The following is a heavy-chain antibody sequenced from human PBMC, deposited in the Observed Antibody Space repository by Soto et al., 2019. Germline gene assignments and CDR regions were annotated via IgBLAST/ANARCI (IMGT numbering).Heavy chain of an antibody. J-gene: IGHJ4*02. CDR1: GGSISSGGYS. V-gene: IGHV4-30-2*01. D-gene: IGHD1-26*01. CDR2: IYHSGST. Sequence: TLSLTCAVSGGSISSGGYSWSWILQPPVKGLEWIGYIYHSGSTYYNPSLKSRVTISVDRSKNQFSLKLSSVTAADTAVYYCARGTSGRWNHVGGFEYWGQGTLVIVSS. CDR3: ARGTSGRWNHVGGFEY.